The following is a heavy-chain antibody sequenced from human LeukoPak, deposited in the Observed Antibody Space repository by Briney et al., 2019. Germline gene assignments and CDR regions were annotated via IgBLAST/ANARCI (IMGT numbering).Heavy chain of an antibody. V-gene: IGHV3-23*01. J-gene: IGHJ4*02. CDR2: ISETGTT. CDR1: GFTFRDYG. CDR3: TKTPYFYDSRGYYTGAY. D-gene: IGHD3-22*01. Sequence: GGSLRLSCAVSGFTFRDYGMSWVRQAAGKGLEWVSAISETGTTYYADSVKGRFTISRDNSKNTLHLQLNNLRAEDTAVYYCTKTPYFYDSRGYYTGAYWGQGTLVTVSS.